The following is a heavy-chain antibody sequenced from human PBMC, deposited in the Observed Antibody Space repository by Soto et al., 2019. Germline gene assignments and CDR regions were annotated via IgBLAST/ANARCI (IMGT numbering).Heavy chain of an antibody. V-gene: IGHV3-23*01. J-gene: IGHJ4*02. D-gene: IGHD6-19*01. CDR2: ISGSGGNT. Sequence: GGSLRLSCAASGFTFSSYAMSWVRQAPGKGLEWVSAISGSGGNTYYADSVKGRFTISRDNSKNSLYLQMNSLRAEDTAVYYCATRFRSGWYYVFDYWGQGTLVTVSS. CDR3: ATRFRSGWYYVFDY. CDR1: GFTFSSYA.